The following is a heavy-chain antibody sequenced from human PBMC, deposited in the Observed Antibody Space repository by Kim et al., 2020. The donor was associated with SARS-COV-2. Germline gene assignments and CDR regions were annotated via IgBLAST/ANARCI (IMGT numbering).Heavy chain of an antibody. J-gene: IGHJ3*02. CDR1: GFTFSSYA. CDR2: ISGSGGSA. D-gene: IGHD2-2*01. Sequence: GGSLRLSCAASGFTFSSYAMSWVRQAPGKGLEWVSAISGSGGSAYYADSVKGRFTISRDNSKNTLYLQMNSLRAEDTAVYYCAKVAIVVVPAVLEHFDIWGQGTMVTVSS. V-gene: IGHV3-23*01. CDR3: AKVAIVVVPAVLEHFDI.